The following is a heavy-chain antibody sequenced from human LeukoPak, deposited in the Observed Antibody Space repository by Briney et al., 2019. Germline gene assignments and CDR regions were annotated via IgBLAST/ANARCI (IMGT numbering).Heavy chain of an antibody. V-gene: IGHV4-39*01. CDR1: GGSISSSSYY. CDR2: IYYSGST. CDR3: ASTAAAATPFDY. J-gene: IGHJ4*02. Sequence: PSETLSLTCTVSGGSISSSSYYWGWIRQPPGKGLEWIGSIYYSGSTYYNPSLKSRVTISADTSKNQFSLKLSSVTAADTAVYYCASTAAAATPFDYWGQGTLVTVSS. D-gene: IGHD6-13*01.